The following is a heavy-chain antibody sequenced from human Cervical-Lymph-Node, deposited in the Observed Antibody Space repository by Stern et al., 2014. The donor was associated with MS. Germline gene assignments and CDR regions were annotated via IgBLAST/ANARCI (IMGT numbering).Heavy chain of an antibody. D-gene: IGHD3-16*01. Sequence: VQLVESGGGVVQPGRSLRLSCAASGFTFSSYAMHWVRQAPGKGLEWVAGISSDGSNKYYADSVKGRFTISRDNSKNTLYLQMNSLRAEDTAVYYCARGRGDFGWARSTTYGMDVWGQGTTVTVSS. CDR3: ARGRGDFGWARSTTYGMDV. V-gene: IGHV3-30-3*01. J-gene: IGHJ6*02. CDR2: ISSDGSNK. CDR1: GFTFSSYA.